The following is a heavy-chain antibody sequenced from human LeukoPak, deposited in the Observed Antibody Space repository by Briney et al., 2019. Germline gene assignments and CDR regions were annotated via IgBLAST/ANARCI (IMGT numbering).Heavy chain of an antibody. Sequence: GGSLRLSCAASGFTFSHYCMTWVRQAPGKGLKWVANVKEDGSQKTYVDSVKGRFTISRDNAKNSLYLQMNNVRAEDTAVYYCARYTYKHDCWGQGTLVTVSS. CDR3: ARYTYKHDC. CDR1: GFTFSHYC. V-gene: IGHV3-7*01. J-gene: IGHJ4*02. CDR2: VKEDGSQK. D-gene: IGHD5-24*01.